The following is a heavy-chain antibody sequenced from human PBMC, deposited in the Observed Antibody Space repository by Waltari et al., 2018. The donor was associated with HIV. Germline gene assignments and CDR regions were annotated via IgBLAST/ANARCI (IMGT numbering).Heavy chain of an antibody. CDR3: VGGSGWVGDS. CDR1: GFSLSSYW. CDR2: INQEGSAK. V-gene: IGHV3-7*01. Sequence: EVQLVESGGGLVQPGGSLRLSCTASGFSLSSYWMTWVRQAPAKGLEWVANINQEGSAKYYVDSVKGRFTISRDNAESSMYLQMNNLRVEDTAVYYCVGGSGWVGDSWGQGTLVTVSS. D-gene: IGHD6-19*01. J-gene: IGHJ4*02.